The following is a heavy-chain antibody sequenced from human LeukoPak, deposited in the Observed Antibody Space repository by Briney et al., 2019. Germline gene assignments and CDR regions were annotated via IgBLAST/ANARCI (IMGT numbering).Heavy chain of an antibody. Sequence: ASVKVSCKVSGYTLTELSMHWVRQAPGKGLEWMGGFDPEDGETIYAQKFQGRVTMTEDTSTDTAYMELSSLRSEDTAVYYCATVPSHSGSYFPDYWVQGTLVMVS. CDR1: GYTLTELS. CDR2: FDPEDGET. D-gene: IGHD1-26*01. CDR3: ATVPSHSGSYFPDY. J-gene: IGHJ4*02. V-gene: IGHV1-24*01.